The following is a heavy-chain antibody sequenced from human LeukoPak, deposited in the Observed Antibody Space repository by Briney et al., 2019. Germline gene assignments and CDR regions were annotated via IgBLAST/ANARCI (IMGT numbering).Heavy chain of an antibody. D-gene: IGHD2-2*02. CDR2: MNPNSGNT. V-gene: IGHV1-8*02. CDR3: ARGIYCSSTSCYTKPPAMRY. J-gene: IGHJ4*02. Sequence: ASVKVSCKASGGTFSSYAISWVRQAPGQGLEWMGWMNPNSGNTGYAQKFQGRVTMTRNTSISTAYMELSSLRSEDTAVYYCARGIYCSSTSCYTKPPAMRYWGQGTLVTVSS. CDR1: GGTFSSYA.